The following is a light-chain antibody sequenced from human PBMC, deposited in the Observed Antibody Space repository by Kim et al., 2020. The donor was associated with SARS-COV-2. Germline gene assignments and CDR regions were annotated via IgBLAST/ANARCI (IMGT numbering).Light chain of an antibody. CDR3: MQALQTPWT. CDR2: LVS. V-gene: IGKV2-28*01. CDR1: QSLLYINGNTY. Sequence: PASISCRSSQSLLYINGNTYLDWYLQKPGQSPQLLIYLVSHRASGVPDRFSGSGSGTEFTLKISRVEAEDVGVYYCMQALQTPWTFGQGTKVDIK. J-gene: IGKJ1*01.